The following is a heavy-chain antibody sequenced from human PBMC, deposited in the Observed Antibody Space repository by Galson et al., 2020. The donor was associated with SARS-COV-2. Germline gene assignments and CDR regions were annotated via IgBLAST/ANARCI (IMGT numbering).Heavy chain of an antibody. CDR2: FNSDGSST. CDR3: ARVGPWELRTYYYYMDV. Sequence: GGSLRLSCAASGFTFSTYWMHWVRQAPGKGLVWVSRFNSDGSSTSYADSVKGRFTISRDNAKNTLYLQMNSLRAEDTAVYYCARVGPWELRTYYYYMDVWGKGTTVTVSS. D-gene: IGHD1-26*01. CDR1: GFTFSTYW. V-gene: IGHV3-74*01. J-gene: IGHJ6*03.